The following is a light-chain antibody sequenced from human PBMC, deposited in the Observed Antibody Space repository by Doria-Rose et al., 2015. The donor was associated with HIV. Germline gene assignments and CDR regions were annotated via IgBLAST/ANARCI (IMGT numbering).Light chain of an antibody. V-gene: IGKV4-1*01. CDR1: QSVLYSSNNKNH. Sequence: TQSPDSLAVSLGERATINCKSSQSVLYSSNNKNHLAWYQQKPGQPPKLLIYWASTRESGVPDRFSGSGSGTDFTLTISSLQAEDVAVYYCQQYYSTLSYTFGQGTKLEIK. CDR3: QQYYSTLSYT. CDR2: WAS. J-gene: IGKJ2*01.